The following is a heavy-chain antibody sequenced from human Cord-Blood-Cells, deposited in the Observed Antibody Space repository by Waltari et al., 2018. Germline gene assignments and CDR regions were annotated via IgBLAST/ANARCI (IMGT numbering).Heavy chain of an antibody. D-gene: IGHD6-13*01. CDR3: ARDIAAADDDAFDI. CDR2: IYSGGST. CDR1: GFTVSSNS. Sequence: EVQLVESGGGLIQPGGSLRLSCAASGFTVSSNSMSWVRQAPGKGLEWVSVIYSGGSTYYADSVKGRFTISRDNSKNTLYLQMNSLRAEDTAVYYCARDIAAADDDAFDIWGQGTMVTVSS. V-gene: IGHV3-53*01. J-gene: IGHJ3*02.